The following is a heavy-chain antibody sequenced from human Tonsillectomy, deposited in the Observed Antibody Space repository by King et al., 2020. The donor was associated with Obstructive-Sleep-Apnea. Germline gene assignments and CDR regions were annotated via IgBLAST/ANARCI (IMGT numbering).Heavy chain of an antibody. CDR3: ARDYRESFRGVIIPFDY. Sequence: VQLQESGPRLVKPSQTLSLACAVSGASISSGDYYWSWIRQPPGKGLEWIGYISYRGITSYNPSLKRLVTLSSATSQNPFSLQLSSMTVADTAVYYCARDYRESFRGVIIPFDYWGQGTL. J-gene: IGHJ4*02. V-gene: IGHV4-30-4*01. D-gene: IGHD3-10*01. CDR1: GASISSGDYY. CDR2: ISYRGIT.